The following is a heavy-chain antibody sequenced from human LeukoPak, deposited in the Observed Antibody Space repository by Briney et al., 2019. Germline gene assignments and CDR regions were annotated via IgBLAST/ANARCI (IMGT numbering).Heavy chain of an antibody. D-gene: IGHD2-15*01. V-gene: IGHV3-23*01. CDR3: AKVGSHVRLPEGFDY. J-gene: IGHJ4*02. Sequence: GGSLRLSCAASGFTFSSYAMSWVRQAPGKGLEWVSAISGSGGSTYYADSVKGRFIISRDNSKNTLYLQMNSLRAEDTAVYYCAKVGSHVRLPEGFDYWGQGTLVTVSS. CDR2: ISGSGGST. CDR1: GFTFSSYA.